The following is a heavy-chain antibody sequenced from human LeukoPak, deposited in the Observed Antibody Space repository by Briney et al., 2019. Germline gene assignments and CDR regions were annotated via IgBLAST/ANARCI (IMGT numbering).Heavy chain of an antibody. Sequence: SETLSLTCTVSGGSISSYYWSWIRQPPGKGLEWIGYIYYSGSTNYNPSLKSRVTISVDTSKNQFSLKLSSVTAADTAVYYCARKGDNAFDIWGQGTMVTVSS. D-gene: IGHD3-16*01. J-gene: IGHJ3*02. V-gene: IGHV4-59*12. CDR2: IYYSGST. CDR1: GGSISSYY. CDR3: ARKGDNAFDI.